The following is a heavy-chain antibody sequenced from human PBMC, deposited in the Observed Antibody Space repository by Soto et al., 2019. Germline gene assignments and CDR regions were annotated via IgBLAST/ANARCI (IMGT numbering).Heavy chain of an antibody. J-gene: IGHJ4*02. V-gene: IGHV3-21*01. Sequence: GGSLRLSCAASGFTFSSYSMNWVRQAPGKGLEWVSSISSSSSYIYYADSVKGRFTISRDNAKNSLYLQMNSLRAEDTAVYYCARDQLGYSGYYPKYYFDYWGQGTLVTVSS. D-gene: IGHD5-12*01. CDR2: ISSSSSYI. CDR3: ARDQLGYSGYYPKYYFDY. CDR1: GFTFSSYS.